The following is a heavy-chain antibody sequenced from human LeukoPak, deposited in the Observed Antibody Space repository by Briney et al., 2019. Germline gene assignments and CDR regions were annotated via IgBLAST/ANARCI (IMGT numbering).Heavy chain of an antibody. CDR3: ARVAGSKSIDS. J-gene: IGHJ4*02. CDR1: GFTFRSYW. Sequence: GGSLRLSCAASGFTFRSYWMSWVRQAPGKGLEWVANIKEDGSEKYYVDSVKGRFTISRDNAKNSLYLQMDSLRAEDAAVYYRARVAGSKSIDSWGQGTLVTVSS. CDR2: IKEDGSEK. V-gene: IGHV3-7*05. D-gene: IGHD2-15*01.